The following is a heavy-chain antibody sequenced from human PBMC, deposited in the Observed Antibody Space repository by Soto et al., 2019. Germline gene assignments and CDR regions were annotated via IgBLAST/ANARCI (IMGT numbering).Heavy chain of an antibody. V-gene: IGHV1-69*13. J-gene: IGHJ6*02. CDR3: ARDDVAVAGDYGMDV. D-gene: IGHD6-19*01. CDR1: GGTFSSYA. CDR2: IIPIFGTA. Sequence: ASVKVSCKASGGTFSSYAISWVRQAPGQGLEWMGGIIPIFGTANYAQKFQGRVTITADESTSTAYMELSSLRSEDTAVYYCARDDVAVAGDYGMDVWGQGTTVTVSS.